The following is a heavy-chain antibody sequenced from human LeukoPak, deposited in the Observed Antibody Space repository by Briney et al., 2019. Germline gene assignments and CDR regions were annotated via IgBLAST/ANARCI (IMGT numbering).Heavy chain of an antibody. V-gene: IGHV3-21*01. CDR3: ARVRGVAPLHYYMDV. J-gene: IGHJ6*03. D-gene: IGHD3-10*01. CDR2: ITSGSSYI. CDR1: GFTFSSYN. Sequence: PGGSLRLSCAASGFTFSSYNMNWVRQAPGQGLEWVSSITSGSSYIYYADSVKGRFTISRDNAKNSLYLQMNSLRAEDTAVFYCARVRGVAPLHYYMDVWGKGTTVTVSS.